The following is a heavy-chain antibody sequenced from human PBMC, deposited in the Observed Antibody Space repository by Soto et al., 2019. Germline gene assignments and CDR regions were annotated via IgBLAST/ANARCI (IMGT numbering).Heavy chain of an antibody. J-gene: IGHJ6*02. Sequence: GGSLRLSCAASGFTVSGHWMHWVRQEPGRGLVWVSLISPDGSVTTYADSVKGRFTISRDNAKNTLTLQMNSLRAEDTAVYYCARGINYAMDVWGQGTTVTVSS. CDR2: ISPDGSVT. V-gene: IGHV3-74*01. CDR1: GFTVSGHW. CDR3: ARGINYAMDV.